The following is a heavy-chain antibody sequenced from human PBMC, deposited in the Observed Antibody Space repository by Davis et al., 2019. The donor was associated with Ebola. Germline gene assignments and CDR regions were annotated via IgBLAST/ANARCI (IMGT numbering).Heavy chain of an antibody. CDR2: INHSGST. CDR1: GGSFSGYY. CDR3: ARALGIAARASFYFDY. D-gene: IGHD6-6*01. J-gene: IGHJ4*02. V-gene: IGHV4-34*01. Sequence: MPSETLSLTCAVYGGSFSGYYWSWIRQPPGKGLEWIGEINHSGSTNYNQSLKSRVTMSIDTSRNQFSLQLSSLTAADTAVYYCARALGIAARASFYFDYWGPGTLVTVSS.